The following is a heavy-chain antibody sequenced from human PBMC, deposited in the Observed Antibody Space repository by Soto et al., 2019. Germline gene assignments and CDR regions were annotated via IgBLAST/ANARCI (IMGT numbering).Heavy chain of an antibody. CDR3: ARREYYDSTGYYPY. CDR1: GGFISTLNW. J-gene: IGHJ4*02. V-gene: IGHV4-4*02. D-gene: IGHD3-22*01. CDR2: IHHSGST. Sequence: SETLSLTCAVSGGFISTLNWWSWVRQPPGKGLEWIGEIHHSGSTNYKPSLKSRVTISVDKSKNQFSLNLRSTTAADTAVYYCARREYYDSTGYYPYWGQGTLVTVSS.